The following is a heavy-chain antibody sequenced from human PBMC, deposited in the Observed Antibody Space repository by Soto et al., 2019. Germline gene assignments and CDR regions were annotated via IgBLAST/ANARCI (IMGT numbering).Heavy chain of an antibody. CDR2: ISGSGGST. Sequence: EVQLLESGGGLVQPGGSLRLSCAASGFTFTNYAMSWVRQAPGKGLEWVSVISGSGGSTYYADSVKGRFTISRDNSKNTLYLQMNSLRAEDTAVYYCAKGGRGYEIHYWGQGTLVTVSS. CDR1: GFTFTNYA. CDR3: AKGGRGYEIHY. D-gene: IGHD1-26*01. J-gene: IGHJ4*02. V-gene: IGHV3-23*01.